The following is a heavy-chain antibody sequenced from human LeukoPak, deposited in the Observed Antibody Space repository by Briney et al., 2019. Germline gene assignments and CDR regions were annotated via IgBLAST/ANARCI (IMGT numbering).Heavy chain of an antibody. CDR1: GGSFFGSH. Sequence: SETLSLTCAVSGGSFFGSHWNWIRQSPEKGLEWIGEINHSGRTNYNPSLKSRVTISVDTSKNHFSLTLTSVTAADTALYYCARHIYPDGSPFDSWGQGTLVTVSS. CDR2: INHSGRT. CDR3: ARHIYPDGSPFDS. J-gene: IGHJ4*02. V-gene: IGHV4-34*01. D-gene: IGHD3-10*01.